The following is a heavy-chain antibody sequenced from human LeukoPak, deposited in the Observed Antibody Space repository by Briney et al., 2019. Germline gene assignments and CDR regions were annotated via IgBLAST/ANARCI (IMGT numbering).Heavy chain of an antibody. V-gene: IGHV4-34*01. D-gene: IGHD2-15*01. CDR2: INHSGST. CDR1: GGSFSGYY. J-gene: IGHJ4*02. Sequence: PSETLSLTCAVYGGSFSGYYWRWIRQPPGKGLEWIGEINHSGSTNYNPSLKSRVTISVDTSKNQFSLKLSSVTAADTAVYYCARVPWQLPFFSIGYFEYWGQGTLVTVSS. CDR3: ARVPWQLPFFSIGYFEY.